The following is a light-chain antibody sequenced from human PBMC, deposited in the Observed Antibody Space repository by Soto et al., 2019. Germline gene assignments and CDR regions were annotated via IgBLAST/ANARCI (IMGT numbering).Light chain of an antibody. CDR3: CSYVDTDTWV. V-gene: IGLV2-11*01. CDR2: GVS. J-gene: IGLJ3*02. Sequence: QSVLTQPPSASGSPGQSVAISCTGTSSDVGGYNYVSWYQQHPGKAPKLMISGVSERPSGVPDRFSGSKSGNTASLTISGLQAEDEADYYCCSYVDTDTWVFGGGTKLTVL. CDR1: SSDVGGYNY.